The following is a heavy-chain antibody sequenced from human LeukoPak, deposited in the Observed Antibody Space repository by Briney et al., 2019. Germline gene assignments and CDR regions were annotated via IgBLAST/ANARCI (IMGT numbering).Heavy chain of an antibody. J-gene: IGHJ4*02. CDR2: ISSSSSYI. CDR3: ARDPPRIAAAGTFGY. V-gene: IGHV3-21*01. Sequence: GGSLRLSCAASGFTFSSYSMNWVRQAPGKGLEWVSSISSSSSYIYYADSVKGRFTISRDNAKNSLYLQMNSLRAEDTAVYYCARDPPRIAAAGTFGYWGQGTLVTVSS. CDR1: GFTFSSYS. D-gene: IGHD6-13*01.